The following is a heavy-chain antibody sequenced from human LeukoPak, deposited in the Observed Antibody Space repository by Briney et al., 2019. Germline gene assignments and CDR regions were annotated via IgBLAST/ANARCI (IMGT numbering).Heavy chain of an antibody. CDR3: ARGEVVPAAIYPVDYYYYMDV. J-gene: IGHJ6*03. CDR1: GGTFSSYA. D-gene: IGHD2-2*02. V-gene: IGHV1-69*05. CDR2: IIPIFGTA. Sequence: ASVKVSCKASGGTFSSYAISWVRQAPGQGLEWMGGIIPIFGTANYAQKFQGRVTITTDESTSTAYMELSSLRTEDTAVYYCARGEVVPAAIYPVDYYYYMDVWGKGTTVTVSS.